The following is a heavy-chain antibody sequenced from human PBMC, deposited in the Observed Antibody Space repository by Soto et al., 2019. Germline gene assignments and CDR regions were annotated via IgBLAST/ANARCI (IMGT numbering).Heavy chain of an antibody. CDR1: GGSISSGDYY. V-gene: IGHV4-30-4*01. D-gene: IGHD3-10*01. J-gene: IGHJ6*02. Sequence: QVQLQESGPGLVKPSQTLSLTCTVSGGSISSGDYYWSWIRQPPGKGLEWIGYIDYSGSTYYNPSLKSLVTISVDTSKNQFSLKLSSVTAADTAVYYCARHYRRYYGSGSYYGDDGMDVWGQGTTVTVSS. CDR2: IDYSGST. CDR3: ARHYRRYYGSGSYYGDDGMDV.